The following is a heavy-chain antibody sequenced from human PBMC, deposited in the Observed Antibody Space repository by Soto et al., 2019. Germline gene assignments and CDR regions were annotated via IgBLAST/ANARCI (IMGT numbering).Heavy chain of an antibody. CDR1: GFTFSSYG. D-gene: IGHD3-9*01. J-gene: IGHJ6*02. Sequence: QVQLVESGGGVVQPGRSLRLSCAASGFTFSSYGMHWVRQAPGKGLEWVAVISYDGSNKYYADSVKGRFTISRDNSKNTLYLQMNSLRAEDTAVYYCAKEGQYYDIFAGYRSYYGMDVWGQGTTVTVSS. CDR3: AKEGQYYDIFAGYRSYYGMDV. V-gene: IGHV3-30*18. CDR2: ISYDGSNK.